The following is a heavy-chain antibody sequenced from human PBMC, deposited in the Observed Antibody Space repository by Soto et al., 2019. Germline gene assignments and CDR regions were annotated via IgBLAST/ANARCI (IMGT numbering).Heavy chain of an antibody. J-gene: IGHJ6*04. CDR2: IIPFLGII. D-gene: IGHD5-12*01. Sequence: QVQLVQSGAEVKKPGSSVKVSCKASGGTFGTYTISWMRQAPGQGLEWMGRIIPFLGIINYPQKFQGRVTITADKSTSTAYMELSSLTSEDTAVYYCARDVDGREGYMTGGKGTTITVSS. CDR1: GGTFGTYT. CDR3: ARDVDGREGYMT. V-gene: IGHV1-69*08.